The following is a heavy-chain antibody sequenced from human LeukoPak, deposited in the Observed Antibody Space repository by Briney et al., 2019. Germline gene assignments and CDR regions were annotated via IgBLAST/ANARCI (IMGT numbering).Heavy chain of an antibody. CDR3: ARESDCSSTSCYFDY. D-gene: IGHD2-2*01. J-gene: IGHJ4*02. V-gene: IGHV3-33*01. CDR1: GFTFSSYG. Sequence: PGGSLRLSCAASGFTFSSYGMHWVRQAPGKGLEWVAVIWYDGSNKYYADSVKGRFTISRDNSKNTLYLQMNSLRAEDTAVYYCARESDCSSTSCYFDYWGQGTLVTVSS. CDR2: IWYDGSNK.